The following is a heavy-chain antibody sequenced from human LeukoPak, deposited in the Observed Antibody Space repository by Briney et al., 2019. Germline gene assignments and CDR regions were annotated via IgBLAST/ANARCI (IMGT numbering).Heavy chain of an antibody. CDR3: AASGSSTNLDY. V-gene: IGHV3-23*01. CDR2: VSGSGAIT. D-gene: IGHD1-26*01. Sequence: HAGGSLRLSCAASGFTFSSYATSWVRQAPGKGLEWVSTVSGSGAITYYADSVKGRFSISRDNSKNTLYLQMNSLRAEDTAVYYCAASGSSTNLDYWGQGTLVTVSS. J-gene: IGHJ4*02. CDR1: GFTFSSYA.